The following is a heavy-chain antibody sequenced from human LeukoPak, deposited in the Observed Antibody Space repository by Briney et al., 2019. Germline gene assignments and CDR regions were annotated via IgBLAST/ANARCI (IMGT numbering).Heavy chain of an antibody. CDR2: IRSKAYGGTT. Sequence: GGSLRLSCTASGFTFGDYAMSWVRQAPGKGLEWVGFIRSKAYGGTTEYAASVKGRFTISRDDSKSIAYLQMNSLKTEDTAVYYCTREALYYDILTGYYPNLIDYWGQGTLVTVSS. CDR3: TREALYYDILTGYYPNLIDY. J-gene: IGHJ4*02. V-gene: IGHV3-49*04. D-gene: IGHD3-9*01. CDR1: GFTFGDYA.